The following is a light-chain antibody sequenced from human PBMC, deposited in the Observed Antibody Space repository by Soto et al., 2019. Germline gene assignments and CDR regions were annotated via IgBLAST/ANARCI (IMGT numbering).Light chain of an antibody. CDR2: DVS. CDR3: QQYNNWPFS. Sequence: EIVMTQSPGTLSVSPGERATLSCRAGQGVTTNFAWYQQKSGQSPRLLIYDVSIRATGVPARFSGTGSETDFTLTISGLQSDDSAVYFCQQYNNWPFSFGQGTLLEIK. J-gene: IGKJ5*01. V-gene: IGKV3-15*01. CDR1: QGVTTN.